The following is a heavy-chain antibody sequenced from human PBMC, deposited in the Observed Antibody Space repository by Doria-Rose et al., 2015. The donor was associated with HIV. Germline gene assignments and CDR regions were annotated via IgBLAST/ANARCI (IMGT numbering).Heavy chain of an antibody. Sequence: EVQLVQSRAEVKKPGESLKISCKASGYIFTNYWFGWVRQMPGKGLEWMGIIYPGDSDTRYSPSFQGQVTFSADKSIGTAYLQWSSPKASDTAMYYCARLGNYDSGSTFDYWGQGTLVTVSS. CDR2: IYPGDSDT. V-gene: IGHV5-51*01. CDR1: GYIFTNYW. CDR3: ARLGNYDSGSTFDY. D-gene: IGHD3-10*01. J-gene: IGHJ4*02.